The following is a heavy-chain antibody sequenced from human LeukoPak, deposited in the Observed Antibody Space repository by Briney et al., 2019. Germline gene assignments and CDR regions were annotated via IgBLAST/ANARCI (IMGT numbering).Heavy chain of an antibody. Sequence: GGSLRLSCAASGFTFSSYWMSWVRQAPGKGLEWVANIKQDGSEKYYVDSVKGRFTISRDNAKNSLYLQMNSLRAEDTAVYYCARSAMVQGVIWGFYYYMDVWGKGTTVTVSS. CDR2: IKQDGSEK. V-gene: IGHV3-7*01. D-gene: IGHD3-10*01. CDR1: GFTFSSYW. J-gene: IGHJ6*03. CDR3: ARSAMVQGVIWGFYYYMDV.